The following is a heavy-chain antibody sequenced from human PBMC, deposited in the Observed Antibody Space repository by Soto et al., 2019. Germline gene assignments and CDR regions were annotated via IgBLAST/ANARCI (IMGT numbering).Heavy chain of an antibody. CDR3: AREARIAAAGMARWFDP. J-gene: IGHJ5*02. CDR2: MNPNSGNT. Sequence: QVQLVQSGAEVKKPGASVKVSCKASGYTFTGYDINWVRQATGQGLEWMGWMNPNSGNTGYAQKFQGRVTMTRNTSISTAYMELSSLRSEDTAVYYCAREARIAAAGMARWFDPWGQGTLVTVSS. CDR1: GYTFTGYD. V-gene: IGHV1-8*01. D-gene: IGHD6-13*01.